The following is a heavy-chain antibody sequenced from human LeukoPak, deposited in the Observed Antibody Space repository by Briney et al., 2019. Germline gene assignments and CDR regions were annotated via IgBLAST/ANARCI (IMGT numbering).Heavy chain of an antibody. Sequence: GGSLRLSCAASGFTFSTYNMNWVRQAPGKGLEWVSAISGSGGSTYYADYVKGRFTISRDNSKNTLYLQMNSLRAEDTAVYYGAKDSLHCSGSSCPWDSWGQGTLVTVS. D-gene: IGHD2-15*01. V-gene: IGHV3-23*01. CDR2: ISGSGGST. J-gene: IGHJ5*01. CDR3: AKDSLHCSGSSCPWDS. CDR1: GFTFSTYN.